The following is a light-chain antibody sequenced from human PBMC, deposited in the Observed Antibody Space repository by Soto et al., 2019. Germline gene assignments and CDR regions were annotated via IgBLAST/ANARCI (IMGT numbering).Light chain of an antibody. V-gene: IGKV3-15*01. CDR2: VAS. J-gene: IGKJ2*01. CDR3: QQYNDWPYT. Sequence: EIVWTQSQATLSVSPGERATLSCRASQPISCTLSWYQQKPGQAPRLLFYVASTRATGVPARFSGSGSGSDVTLTIDSLKSEDFAVYFCQQYNDWPYTFGQGTKLEIK. CDR1: QPISCT.